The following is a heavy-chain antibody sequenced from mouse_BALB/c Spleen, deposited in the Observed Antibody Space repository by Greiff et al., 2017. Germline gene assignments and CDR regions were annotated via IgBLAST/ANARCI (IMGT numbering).Heavy chain of an antibody. V-gene: IGHV1-80*01. CDR2: IYPGDGDT. CDR3: ARETTAAWFAY. Sequence: VQVVESGAELVRPGSSVKISCKASGYAFSSYWMNWVKQRPGQGLEWIGQIYPGDGDTNYNGKFKGKATLTADKSSSTAYMQLSSLTSEDSAVYFCARETTAAWFAYWGQGTLVTVSA. J-gene: IGHJ3*01. D-gene: IGHD1-2*01. CDR1: GYAFSSYW.